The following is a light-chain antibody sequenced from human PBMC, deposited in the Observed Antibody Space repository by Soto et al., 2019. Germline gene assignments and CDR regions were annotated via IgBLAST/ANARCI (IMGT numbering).Light chain of an antibody. Sequence: EIVMTQSPATLSVSPGERATLSCRASQSISSDLAWYQQKPGQAPRLLIYAASTRATSIPARFSGGGSETEFTLTISSLQSEDFAVYYCQQNNNWPLTFGGGTKVEIK. CDR1: QSISSD. J-gene: IGKJ4*01. CDR3: QQNNNWPLT. V-gene: IGKV3-15*01. CDR2: AAS.